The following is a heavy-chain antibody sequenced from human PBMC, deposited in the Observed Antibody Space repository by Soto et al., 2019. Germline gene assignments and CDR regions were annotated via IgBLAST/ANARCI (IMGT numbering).Heavy chain of an antibody. V-gene: IGHV1-46*01. J-gene: IGHJ6*02. CDR2: INPSVGTT. CDR3: ARDLLHPGEPNGYCSGGACNFPPGGMDV. Sequence: QVRLVQSGAEVKRPGASVTLSCRAPGYTFSIHYIHWVRQAPGQGLEWMGIINPSVGTTSYAQRCQGRVTLTRDTSTTTVFMDLSGLTSQDTATYYCARDLLHPGEPNGYCSGGACNFPPGGMDVWGQGTTVTVS. D-gene: IGHD2-15*01. CDR1: GYTFSIHY.